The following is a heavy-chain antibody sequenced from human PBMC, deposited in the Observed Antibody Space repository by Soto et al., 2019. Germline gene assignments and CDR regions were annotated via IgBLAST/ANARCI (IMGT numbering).Heavy chain of an antibody. D-gene: IGHD1-26*01. V-gene: IGHV1-18*01. CDR1: GYTFTSYG. Sequence: QVQLVQSGAEVKKPGASVKVSCKASGYTFTSYGISWVRQAPGQGLEWMGWISANTGNTNFAQKLQGRVTMTTDTSTSTAYRELRSLRADDTAVYYCARDGRYSGSYGGYYFDYWGQGTLVTVSS. J-gene: IGHJ4*02. CDR3: ARDGRYSGSYGGYYFDY. CDR2: ISANTGNT.